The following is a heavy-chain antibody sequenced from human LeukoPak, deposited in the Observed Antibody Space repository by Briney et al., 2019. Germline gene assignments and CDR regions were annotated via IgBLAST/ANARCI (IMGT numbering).Heavy chain of an antibody. CDR3: ARGGIAVAGPLDY. J-gene: IGHJ4*02. CDR1: GGTFSSYA. Sequence: GASVKVSCKASGGTFSSYAISWVRQAPGQGLEWMGGIIPIFGTANYAQKFQGRVTITADESTSTAYMELSSLRSEDTAVYYCARGGIAVAGPLDYWGQGTLVTVSS. D-gene: IGHD6-19*01. V-gene: IGHV1-69*13. CDR2: IIPIFGTA.